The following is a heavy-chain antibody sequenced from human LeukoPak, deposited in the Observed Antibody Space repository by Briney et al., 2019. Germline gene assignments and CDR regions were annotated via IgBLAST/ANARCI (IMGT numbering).Heavy chain of an antibody. CDR1: GYTFTSYD. CDR3: ARFDFDNYYYYYHMDV. D-gene: IGHD3-9*01. J-gene: IGHJ6*03. V-gene: IGHV1-8*01. Sequence: ASVKVSCKASGYTFTSYDINWVRQATGQGLEWMGWMNPNSGNTGYAQKFQGRVTMTRNTSISTAYMELSSLRSEDTAVYYCARFDFDNYYYYYHMDVWGKGTTVTVSS. CDR2: MNPNSGNT.